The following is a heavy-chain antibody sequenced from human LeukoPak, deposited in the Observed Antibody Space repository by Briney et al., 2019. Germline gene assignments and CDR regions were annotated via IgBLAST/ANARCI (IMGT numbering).Heavy chain of an antibody. V-gene: IGHV4-39*01. CDR3: ARSKGSGYSLRGYFDY. J-gene: IGHJ4*02. CDR1: GGSISSSSYY. Sequence: SETLSLTCTVSGGSISSSSYYWGWIRQPPGKGLEWIGSISFSGTTYYNPSLKSRVTISVDTSKNQFSLKLSSVTAADTAVYYCARSKGSGYSLRGYFDYWGQGTLVTVSS. CDR2: ISFSGTT. D-gene: IGHD5-18*01.